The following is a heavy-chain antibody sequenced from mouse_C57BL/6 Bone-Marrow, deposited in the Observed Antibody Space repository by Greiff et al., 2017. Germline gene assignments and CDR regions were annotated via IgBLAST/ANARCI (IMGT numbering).Heavy chain of an antibody. CDR1: GFNITNTY. CDR2: IDPANGNT. V-gene: IGHV14-3*01. CDR3: ARGYYGSSPGIAY. Sequence: VQLQQSVAELVRPGASVKLSCTASGFNITNTYMHWVKQRPEQGLEWIGSIDPANGNTKYAPKFQGKATITVDTSSSTAYLQLSSLTSEDTAIYYCARGYYGSSPGIAYGGQGTLVTVSA. D-gene: IGHD1-1*01. J-gene: IGHJ3*01.